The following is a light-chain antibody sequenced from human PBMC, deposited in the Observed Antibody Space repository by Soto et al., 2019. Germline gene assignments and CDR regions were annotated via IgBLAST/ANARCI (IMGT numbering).Light chain of an antibody. Sequence: DIQMTQSPSTLSASVGDRVSITCRASQSISRQLAWYQQKPGKAPNLLIYQASNLATGVPSRFTGSGSGTEFTLTISSLQPDDVATYYCLQYQSYWTFGQGTKVEVK. CDR2: QAS. CDR3: LQYQSYWT. V-gene: IGKV1-5*03. J-gene: IGKJ1*01. CDR1: QSISRQ.